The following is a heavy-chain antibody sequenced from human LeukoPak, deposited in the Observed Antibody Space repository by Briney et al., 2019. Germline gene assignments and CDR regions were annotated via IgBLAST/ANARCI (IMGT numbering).Heavy chain of an antibody. J-gene: IGHJ6*03. D-gene: IGHD3-22*01. Sequence: GASVKVSCKASGYTFTSYDINWVRQATGQGLEWMGWMNPNSGNTGYAQKFQGRVTITRNTSISTAYMELSSLRSEDTAVYYCARTVGYYYDSSGYPTYYYYYYTDVWGKGTTVTVSS. V-gene: IGHV1-8*03. CDR1: GYTFTSYD. CDR2: MNPNSGNT. CDR3: ARTVGYYYDSSGYPTYYYYYYTDV.